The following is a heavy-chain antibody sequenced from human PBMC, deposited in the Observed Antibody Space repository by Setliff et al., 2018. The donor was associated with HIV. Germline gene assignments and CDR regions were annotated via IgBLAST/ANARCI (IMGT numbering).Heavy chain of an antibody. CDR1: GYTFRSYG. Sequence: ASVKVSCKDSGYTFRSYGISWVRQAPGQGLEWVGWISPNSGDTDYIQKFQGRVTLTTDTSTNTAYMELRSLRPDDTAIYYCARGGQQWLPYYYYYMDVWCEGTTVTVSS. J-gene: IGHJ6*03. CDR2: ISPNSGDT. CDR3: ARGGQQWLPYYYYYMDV. V-gene: IGHV1-18*01. D-gene: IGHD6-19*01.